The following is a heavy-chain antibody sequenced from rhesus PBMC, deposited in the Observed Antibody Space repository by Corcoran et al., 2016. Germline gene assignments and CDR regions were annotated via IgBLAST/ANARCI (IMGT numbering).Heavy chain of an antibody. CDR2: IYSSNGNP. CDR3: ARDKYYNIWTGYYDYGLDS. Sequence: QVKLQESGPGLVKPLETLSLTCAVSGGSISGGYYYWSWIRQPPGKGLEWIGGIYSSNGNPYYNPSLKRRVTISKDTSKNQFSLRLSSVTAADTAVYYCARDKYYNIWTGYYDYGLDSWGQGVVVTVSS. D-gene: IGHD3-3*01. V-gene: IGHV4S12*01. J-gene: IGHJ6*01. CDR1: GGSISGGYYY.